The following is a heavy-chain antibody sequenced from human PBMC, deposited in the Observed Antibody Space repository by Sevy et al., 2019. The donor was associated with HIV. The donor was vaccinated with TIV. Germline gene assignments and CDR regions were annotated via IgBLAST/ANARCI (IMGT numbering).Heavy chain of an antibody. CDR3: ARVVLRYFDWLRD. CDR2: IYSGGST. CDR1: GFTVSSNY. J-gene: IGHJ4*02. Sequence: GGSLRLSCAASGFTVSSNYMSWVRQAPGKGLEWVSVIYSGGSTYYADSVKGRFTISRDNSKNTLYLQMNSLRAEDTAVYYCARVVLRYFDWLRDWGQGTLVTVSS. V-gene: IGHV3-53*01. D-gene: IGHD3-9*01.